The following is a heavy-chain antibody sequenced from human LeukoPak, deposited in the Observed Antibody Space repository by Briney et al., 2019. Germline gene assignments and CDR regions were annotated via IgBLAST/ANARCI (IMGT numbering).Heavy chain of an antibody. J-gene: IGHJ6*03. D-gene: IGHD2-15*01. CDR2: INPSGGST. CDR3: ASSVVVVAATTGYYYYYMDV. V-gene: IGHV1-46*01. CDR1: GYTFTSYY. Sequence: ASVKVSCKASGYTFTSYYMHWVRQAPGQGLEWMGIINPSGGSTSYAQKFQGRVTMTRDTSTSTAYMELSSLRSEDTAVYYCASSVVVVAATTGYYYYYMDVWGKGTTVTISS.